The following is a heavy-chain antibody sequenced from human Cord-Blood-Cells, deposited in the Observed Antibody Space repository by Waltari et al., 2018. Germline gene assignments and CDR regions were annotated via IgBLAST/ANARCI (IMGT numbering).Heavy chain of an antibody. CDR3: ASSRLTAGLG. Sequence: QVQLVQSGAEVKKPGSSVKVSCKAAGGIFRSYTLSWVRQAPGQGLEWRGRIIPILGIANYAQKFQGRVTITADKSTSTAYMELSSLRSEDTAVYYCASSRLTAGLGWGQGTLVTVSS. D-gene: IGHD3-9*01. CDR1: GGIFRSYT. V-gene: IGHV1-69*02. J-gene: IGHJ4*02. CDR2: IIPILGIA.